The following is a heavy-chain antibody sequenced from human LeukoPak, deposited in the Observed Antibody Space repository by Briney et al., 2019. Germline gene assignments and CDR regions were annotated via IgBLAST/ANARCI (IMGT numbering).Heavy chain of an antibody. CDR1: GFTFSSYW. D-gene: IGHD6-13*01. CDR2: INGDGSTT. V-gene: IGHV3-74*01. Sequence: GGSLRLSCAASGFTFSSYWMHWVRQAPGKGLVWLSHINGDGSTTSYADSVKGRFTISRDNAKNTVYLQMNSLRAEDTAVYYCAKGGSSSPRSTFDYWGQGTLLTVSS. J-gene: IGHJ4*02. CDR3: AKGGSSSPRSTFDY.